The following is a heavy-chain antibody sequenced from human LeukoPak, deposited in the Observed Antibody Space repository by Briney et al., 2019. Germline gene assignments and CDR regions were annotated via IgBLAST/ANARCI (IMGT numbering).Heavy chain of an antibody. CDR3: AHGPSGACSGGSCYGY. D-gene: IGHD2-15*01. CDR2: IYWDDDK. V-gene: IGHV2-5*08. J-gene: IGHJ1*01. Sequence: SGPTLVNPTQTLTLTCTFSGFSLSTSGMCVSWIRQPPGKALEWLALIYWDDDKRYSPSLKSRLTITKDTSKNQVVLTMTNMDPVDTATYYCAHGPSGACSGGSCYGYWGQGTLVTVSS. CDR1: GFSLSTSGMC.